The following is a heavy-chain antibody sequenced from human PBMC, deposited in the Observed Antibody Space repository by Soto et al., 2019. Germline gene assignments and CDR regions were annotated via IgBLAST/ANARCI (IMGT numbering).Heavy chain of an antibody. CDR3: ERDEDCGGDCYSYYFDY. Sequence: QVQLVESGGGVVQPGRSLRLSCAASGFTFSSYGMHWVRQAPGKGLEWVAVIWYDGSNKYYADSVKGRFTISRDNSKNTLYLPMNSLIADDKAVYYCERDEDCGGDCYSYYFDYWGQGTLVTVSS. V-gene: IGHV3-33*01. J-gene: IGHJ4*02. CDR1: GFTFSSYG. D-gene: IGHD2-21*02. CDR2: IWYDGSNK.